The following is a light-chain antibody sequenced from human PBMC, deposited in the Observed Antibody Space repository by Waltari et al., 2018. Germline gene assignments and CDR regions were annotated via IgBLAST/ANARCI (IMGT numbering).Light chain of an antibody. J-gene: IGKJ1*01. CDR1: QSISSW. V-gene: IGKV1-5*01. CDR2: DAS. Sequence: DIQMTQSPSTLSASVGDRVTLTCRASQSISSWLAWYQQKPGKAPKLLIYDASSLGSGVPSRFSGSGSGTEFTLTISSLQPDDSATYWCQTYNNYGTFGQGTKVEI. CDR3: QTYNNYGT.